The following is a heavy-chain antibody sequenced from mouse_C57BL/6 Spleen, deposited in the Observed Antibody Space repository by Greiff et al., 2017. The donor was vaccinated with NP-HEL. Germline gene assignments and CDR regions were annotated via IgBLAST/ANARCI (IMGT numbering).Heavy chain of an antibody. J-gene: IGHJ4*01. V-gene: IGHV1-7*01. CDR2: LNPSSGYT. D-gene: IGHD2-12*01. CDR1: GYTFTSYW. Sequence: QVQLQQSGAELAKPGASVKLSCKASGYTFTSYWMHWVKPRPGQGLAWIGYLNPSSGYTKYNQKFKDKATLTADKSSSTAYMQLSSLTYEDSAVYYCARSRRVYAMDYWGQGTSVTVSS. CDR3: ARSRRVYAMDY.